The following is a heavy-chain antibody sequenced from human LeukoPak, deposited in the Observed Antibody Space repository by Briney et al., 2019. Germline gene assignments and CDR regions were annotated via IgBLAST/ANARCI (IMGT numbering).Heavy chain of an antibody. CDR1: GFTFSGHW. J-gene: IGHJ4*02. V-gene: IGHV3-7*01. D-gene: IGHD6-13*01. Sequence: GGSLRLSCAASGFTFSGHWMSWVRQAPGKGLEWVANINQGGRDKYYVDSVKGRFTISRDNANNLLYLQMNSLRGEDTAVYYCTRDRSRAGDHWGQGTLVTVSS. CDR2: INQGGRDK. CDR3: TRDRSRAGDH.